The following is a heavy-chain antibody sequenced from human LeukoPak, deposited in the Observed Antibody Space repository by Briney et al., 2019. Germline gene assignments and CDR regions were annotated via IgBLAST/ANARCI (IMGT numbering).Heavy chain of an antibody. CDR3: AKVNYDFWSGYPYYFDY. D-gene: IGHD3-3*01. CDR1: GYSFTSYW. CDR2: IYPGDPDT. Sequence: GESLKISCKGSGYSFTSYWIGWVRQMPGKGLEWMGIIYPGDPDTRYSPSFQGQVTISADKSISTAYLQWSSLKASDTAMYYCAKVNYDFWSGYPYYFDYWGQGTLVTVSS. J-gene: IGHJ4*02. V-gene: IGHV5-51*01.